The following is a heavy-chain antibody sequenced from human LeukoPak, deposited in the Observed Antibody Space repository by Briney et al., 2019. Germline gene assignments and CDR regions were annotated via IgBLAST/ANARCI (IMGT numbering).Heavy chain of an antibody. D-gene: IGHD3-3*01. CDR3: ARAMSMASITIFGVVNPADY. V-gene: IGHV1-46*01. CDR1: GYTFTSNF. Sequence: ASVKVSCKASGYTFTSNFMHWVRQAPGQGLEWMGIINSSGGSASYAQKFQGRVTMTRDTSTNTVYMELSSLRSEDTAVYYCARAMSMASITIFGVVNPADYRGQGTLVTVSS. CDR2: INSSGGSA. J-gene: IGHJ4*02.